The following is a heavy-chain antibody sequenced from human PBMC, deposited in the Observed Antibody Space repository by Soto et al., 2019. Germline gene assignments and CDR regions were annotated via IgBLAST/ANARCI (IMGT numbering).Heavy chain of an antibody. CDR3: AKTSSEGPSSGDFGY. J-gene: IGHJ4*02. Sequence: GGSLRLSCAASGFTFSSYGMHWVRQAPGKGLEWVAVISYDGSNKYYADSVKGRFTISRDNSKNTLYLQMNSLRAEDTAVYYCAKTSSEGPSSGDFGYWGQGTLVTVS. CDR1: GFTFSSYG. V-gene: IGHV3-30*18. CDR2: ISYDGSNK. D-gene: IGHD3-22*01.